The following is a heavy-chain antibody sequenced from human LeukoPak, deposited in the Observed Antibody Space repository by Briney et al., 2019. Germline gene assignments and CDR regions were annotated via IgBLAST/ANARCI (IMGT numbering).Heavy chain of an antibody. D-gene: IGHD6-13*01. V-gene: IGHV4-59*08. Sequence: PSETLSLTCTVPGGSISSYYWSWIRQPPGKGLEWIGYIFYSGSTNYNPSLRSRVTISLDTSKNQFSLKLSSVTAADTAVYYCARFASGTTWFDSWGQGTLVAVSS. CDR1: GGSISSYY. CDR2: IFYSGST. J-gene: IGHJ5*01. CDR3: ARFASGTTWFDS.